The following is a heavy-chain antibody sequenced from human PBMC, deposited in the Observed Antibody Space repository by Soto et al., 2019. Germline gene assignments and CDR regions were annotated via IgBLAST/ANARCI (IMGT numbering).Heavy chain of an antibody. D-gene: IGHD2-15*01. J-gene: IGHJ4*02. CDR1: GSFSGYY. CDR2: INHDGIT. CDR3: AGRYCTGGSCYRP. Sequence: GSFSGYYWSWIRQPPGKGLEWIGEINHDGITNYNPSLKSRVTISLDTSKNQFSLKLTSVTAADTAVYYCAGRYCTGGSCYRPWGQGTLVTVPQ. V-gene: IGHV4-34*01.